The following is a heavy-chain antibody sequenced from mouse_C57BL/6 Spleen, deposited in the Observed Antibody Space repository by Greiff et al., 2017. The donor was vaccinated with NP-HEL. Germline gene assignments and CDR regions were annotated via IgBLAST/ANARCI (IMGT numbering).Heavy chain of an antibody. J-gene: IGHJ4*01. Sequence: EVKLMESGPGLVKPSQSLSLTCSVTGYSITSGYYWNWIRQFPGNKLEWMGYISYDGSNNYNPSLKNRISITRDTSKNQFFLKLNSVTTEDTATYYCARGGGGYYPYYAMDYWGQGTSVTVSS. V-gene: IGHV3-6*01. D-gene: IGHD2-3*01. CDR3: ARGGGGYYPYYAMDY. CDR1: GYSITSGYY. CDR2: ISYDGSN.